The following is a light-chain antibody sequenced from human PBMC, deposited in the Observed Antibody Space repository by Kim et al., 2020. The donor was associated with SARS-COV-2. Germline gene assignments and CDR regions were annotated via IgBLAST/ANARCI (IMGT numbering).Light chain of an antibody. Sequence: QSALTQPPSASGTPGQRVTISCSGSSSNIGSNTVNWYQQFPGTAPKLLIYTTNQRPSGVPDRFSGSKSATSASLAISGLQSEDEADYYCAAWDASLRAWVFGGGTQLTVL. CDR3: AAWDASLRAWV. CDR2: TTN. CDR1: SSNIGSNT. J-gene: IGLJ3*02. V-gene: IGLV1-44*01.